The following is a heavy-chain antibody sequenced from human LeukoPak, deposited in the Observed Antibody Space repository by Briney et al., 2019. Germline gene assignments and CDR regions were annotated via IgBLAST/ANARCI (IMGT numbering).Heavy chain of an antibody. D-gene: IGHD3-3*01. CDR3: TTEYDFWSGSSRGYFDY. CDR2: IKSKTDGGTT. CDR1: GFTFSSFE. Sequence: PGGSLRLSCAASGFTFSSFEINWVRQAPGKGLEWVGRIKSKTDGGTTDYAAPVKGRFTISRDDSKNTLYPQMNSLKTEDTAVYYCTTEYDFWSGSSRGYFDYWGQGTLVTVSS. J-gene: IGHJ4*02. V-gene: IGHV3-15*01.